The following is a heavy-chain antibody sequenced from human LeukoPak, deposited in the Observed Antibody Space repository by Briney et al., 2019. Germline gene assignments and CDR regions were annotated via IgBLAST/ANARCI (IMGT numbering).Heavy chain of an antibody. D-gene: IGHD1-20*01. CDR3: ARRSNGSYNNYGLDV. V-gene: IGHV3-11*01. Sequence: GGSLRLSCAASGFTFSDYYMSWIRQAPGKGLEWLSYITSGGSSSYYADSVRGRFTISRDNTKNSLFLQMNSLRAEDTAVYYCARRSNGSYNNYGLDVWGQGTTVTVSS. CDR2: ITSGGSSS. CDR1: GFTFSDYY. J-gene: IGHJ6*02.